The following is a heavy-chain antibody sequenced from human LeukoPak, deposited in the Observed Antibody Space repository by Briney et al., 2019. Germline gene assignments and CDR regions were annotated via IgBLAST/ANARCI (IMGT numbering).Heavy chain of an antibody. Sequence: GGSLRLSCAASGFRFSDYHINWVRKAPGKGLEWISYITTTGTTIYADSVKGRFVISRDNAKSSLYLQMDSLRDEDTAVYYCARVWQDYSGVDYWGQGALVTVAS. CDR1: GFRFSDYH. D-gene: IGHD2-21*01. CDR2: ITTTGTT. J-gene: IGHJ4*02. CDR3: ARVWQDYSGVDY. V-gene: IGHV3-48*02.